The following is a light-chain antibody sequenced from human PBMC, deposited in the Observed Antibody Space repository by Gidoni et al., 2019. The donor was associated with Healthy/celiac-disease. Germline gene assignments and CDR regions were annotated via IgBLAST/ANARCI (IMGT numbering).Light chain of an antibody. CDR1: QSVSSY. J-gene: IGKJ2*01. CDR2: DAS. CDR3: QQRSNWPPYT. Sequence: ELVLTQSPAILSWSPGEIATLSCRASQSVSSYLAGYQQEPGPAPRLRIYDASNSATGIPARVSVRGSETDFALTISGLEPEDFSVYYCQQRSNWPPYTFGQGTKLEIK. V-gene: IGKV3-11*01.